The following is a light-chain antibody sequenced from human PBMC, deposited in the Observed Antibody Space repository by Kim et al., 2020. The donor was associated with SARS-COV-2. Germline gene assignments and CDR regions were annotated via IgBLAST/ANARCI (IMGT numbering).Light chain of an antibody. V-gene: IGKV3-15*01. J-gene: IGKJ2*01. CDR3: QQYNNWPYT. CDR2: GAS. Sequence: SPGDSATRSCRASQSVSSNLAWYQQRPGQAPRLLIYGASTRATGIPARFSGSGSGTEFTLTISSLQSEDFAVYYCQQYNNWPYTFGQGTKLEI. CDR1: QSVSSN.